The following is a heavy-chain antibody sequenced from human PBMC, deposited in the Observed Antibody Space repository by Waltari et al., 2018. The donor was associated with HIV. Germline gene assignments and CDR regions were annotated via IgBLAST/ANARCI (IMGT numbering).Heavy chain of an antibody. CDR2: IRSDTDTI. D-gene: IGHD6-19*01. V-gene: IGHV3-11*01. CDR3: ARLKYSSGFFDD. CDR1: GFTFSDYY. J-gene: IGHJ4*02. Sequence: QVQLVESGGGLVNPGGSLRLSCATSGFTFSDYYMPWIRQAPGKGLEWVSYIRSDTDTIYYADSVKGRFTISRDNAKNSLYLQMNRLSVEDMAVYYCARLKYSSGFFDDWGQGALVTVSS.